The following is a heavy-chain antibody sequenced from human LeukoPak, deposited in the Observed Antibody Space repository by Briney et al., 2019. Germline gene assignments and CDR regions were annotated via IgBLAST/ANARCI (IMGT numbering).Heavy chain of an antibody. CDR1: GFTFSDYY. Sequence: GESLRLPCAASGFTFSDYYMSWIRQAPGKGLEWVSYISSSGSTIYYADSVKGRFTISRDNAKNSLYLQMNSLRAEDTAVYYCARSKQWLTKGYWFDPWGQGTLVTVSS. CDR2: ISSSGSTI. J-gene: IGHJ5*02. V-gene: IGHV3-11*01. D-gene: IGHD6-19*01. CDR3: ARSKQWLTKGYWFDP.